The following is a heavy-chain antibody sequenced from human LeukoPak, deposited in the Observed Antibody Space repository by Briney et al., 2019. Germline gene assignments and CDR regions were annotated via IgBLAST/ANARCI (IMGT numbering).Heavy chain of an antibody. CDR1: GYTFTGYY. J-gene: IGHJ4*02. Sequence: ASVKVSCKASGYTFTGYYMHWVRQAPGQGLEWMGWINPNSGGTNYAQKFQGRVTMTRDTSISIAYMELSRLRSDDTAVYYCARSGGFREYYDILTGYSPWIQLWLPDYWGQGTLVTVSS. CDR3: ARSGGFREYYDILTGYSPWIQLWLPDY. V-gene: IGHV1-2*02. CDR2: INPNSGGT. D-gene: IGHD3-9*01.